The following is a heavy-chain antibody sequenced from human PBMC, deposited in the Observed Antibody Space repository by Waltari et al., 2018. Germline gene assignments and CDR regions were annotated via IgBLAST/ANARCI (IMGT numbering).Heavy chain of an antibody. CDR3: ARGRTRIAAAGTSPDY. J-gene: IGHJ4*02. V-gene: IGHV4-39*07. Sequence: QLQLQESGPGLVKPSETLSLTCTVSGGPISSSRSHWGWIRRPPGKGLEWIGSIYYSGSTYYNPSLKSRVTISVDTSKNQFSLKLSSVTAADTAVYYWARGRTRIAAAGTSPDYWGQGTLVTVSS. CDR1: GGPISSSRSH. CDR2: IYYSGST. D-gene: IGHD6-13*01.